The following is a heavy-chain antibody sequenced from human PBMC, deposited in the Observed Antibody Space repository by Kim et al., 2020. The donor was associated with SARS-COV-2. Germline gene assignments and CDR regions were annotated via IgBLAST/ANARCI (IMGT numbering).Heavy chain of an antibody. CDR2: ILYDGSKE. D-gene: IGHD3-10*01. CDR1: GFSLSSYG. J-gene: IGHJ4*02. Sequence: GGSLRLSCAASGFSLSSYGMHWVRQAPGKGLEWVALILYDGSKEFYADSVKGRFTISRDISKNTLYLQMNGLRGEDAAVYYCSKDQTSGSYLFNYWGQGT. V-gene: IGHV3-30*18. CDR3: SKDQTSGSYLFNY.